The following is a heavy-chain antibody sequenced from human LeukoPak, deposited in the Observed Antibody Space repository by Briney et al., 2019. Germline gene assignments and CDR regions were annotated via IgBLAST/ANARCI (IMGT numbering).Heavy chain of an antibody. D-gene: IGHD6-13*01. Sequence: SETLSLTCTVSGGSISSYYWNWIRQPPGKGLEWIGYIYYSGSTNYNPSLKSRVTISLDKSKNQFFLKLSSVTAADTAVYYCAKDLRDDPYSSSWYGPDSWGQGTLVTVSS. CDR3: AKDLRDDPYSSSWYGPDS. V-gene: IGHV4-59*01. J-gene: IGHJ4*02. CDR2: IYYSGST. CDR1: GGSISSYY.